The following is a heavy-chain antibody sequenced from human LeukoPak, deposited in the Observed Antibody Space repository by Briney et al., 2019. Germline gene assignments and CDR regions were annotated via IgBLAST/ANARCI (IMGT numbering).Heavy chain of an antibody. CDR1: GYTFTAYY. CDR2: INPNSGAT. V-gene: IGHV1-2*02. Sequence: GASVKVSCKGSGYTFTAYYLYWVRQAPGQGLEWMGLINPNSGATNYAQRFQGRVTMTRDTSISTAYMELSRLRSDDTAVYYCATSYYYDGSDYYADPFGVWGQGIMVTVS. J-gene: IGHJ3*01. D-gene: IGHD3-22*01. CDR3: ATSYYYDGSDYYADPFGV.